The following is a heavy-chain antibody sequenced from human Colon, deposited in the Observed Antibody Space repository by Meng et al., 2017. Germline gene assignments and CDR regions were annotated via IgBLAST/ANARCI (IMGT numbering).Heavy chain of an antibody. J-gene: IGHJ4*02. CDR1: GGSVNSVGSQ. V-gene: IGHV4-61*08. CDR2: AST. D-gene: IGHD1-26*01. Sequence: GWAPGSGMPSGTPSLSCTVSGGSVNSVGSQWSWIRQPPGKGLEWIGYASTNYNPSLKSRVTISVDTSKNQFSLRLTSVTAADTAVYYCARDHMGSLNYWGQGILVTVSS. CDR3: ARDHMGSLNY.